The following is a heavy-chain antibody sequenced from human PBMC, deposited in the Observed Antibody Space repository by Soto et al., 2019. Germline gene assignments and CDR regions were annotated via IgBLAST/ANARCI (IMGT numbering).Heavy chain of an antibody. D-gene: IGHD3-10*01. CDR1: GYTFTSYA. J-gene: IGHJ6*02. V-gene: IGHV1-3*01. Sequence: QVQLVQSGAEVKKPGASVKVSCKASGYTFTSYAMHWVRQDPGQRLEWMGWINAGNGNTKYSQKVQDRVTITRDTYASTAYMELSSLRSEDTAGYCCPRSPPSYGSGKLSTRYHYGKDVWGQGTPVTVSS. CDR3: PRSPPSYGSGKLSTRYHYGKDV. CDR2: INAGNGNT.